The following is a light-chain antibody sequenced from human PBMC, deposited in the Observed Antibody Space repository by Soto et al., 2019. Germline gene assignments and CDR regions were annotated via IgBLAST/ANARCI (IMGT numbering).Light chain of an antibody. CDR1: SSNIGSKY. CDR2: RDN. CDR3: AAWDGSLSGVV. J-gene: IGLJ2*01. Sequence: QSVLTQPPSASGTPGQRVTISCSGSSSNIGSKYVYWYQQLPGTAPKLLMYRDNQRSSGVPDRFSGSKSGTSASLAISGLRSDDEADYYCAAWDGSLSGVVFGGGTKLTVL. V-gene: IGLV1-47*01.